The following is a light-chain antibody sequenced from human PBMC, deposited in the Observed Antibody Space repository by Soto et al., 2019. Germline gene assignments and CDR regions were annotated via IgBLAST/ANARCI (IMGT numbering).Light chain of an antibody. Sequence: QSVLTQPASVSGSPGQSITISCTGTSSDIGGYNFVSWYHQHPGKAPILLIYAVTNRPSGIPDRFSGSKSGNTASLTISGLQAEDGADYYCASYTTSSTLVFGGGTKVTVL. J-gene: IGLJ2*01. V-gene: IGLV2-14*01. CDR2: AVT. CDR1: SSDIGGYNF. CDR3: ASYTTSSTLV.